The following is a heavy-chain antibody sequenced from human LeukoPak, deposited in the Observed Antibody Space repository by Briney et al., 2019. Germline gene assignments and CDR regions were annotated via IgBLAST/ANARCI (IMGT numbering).Heavy chain of an antibody. CDR1: GFTFSSYE. D-gene: IGHD5-24*01. CDR2: ISSSGSTI. CDR3: ARYSGRDGYNFDY. J-gene: IGHJ4*02. V-gene: IGHV3-48*03. Sequence: GGSLRLSCAASGFTFSSYEMNWVRQAPGKGLEWVSYISSSGSTIYYADSVKGRFTISRDNAENSLYLQMNSLRAEDTAVYYCARYSGRDGYNFDYWGQGTLVTVSS.